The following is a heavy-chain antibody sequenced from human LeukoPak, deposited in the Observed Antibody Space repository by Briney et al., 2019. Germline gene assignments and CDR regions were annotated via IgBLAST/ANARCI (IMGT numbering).Heavy chain of an antibody. V-gene: IGHV4-59*01. Sequence: SETLSLTCTVSGGSISSYYWSWIRQPPGKGLEWIGYIYYSGSTNYNPSLKSRVTISVDTSKNQFSPKLSSVTAADTAVYYCARGGYSYGYEPYFDYWGQGTLVTVSS. CDR3: ARGGYSYGYEPYFDY. CDR2: IYYSGST. J-gene: IGHJ4*02. CDR1: GGSISSYY. D-gene: IGHD5-18*01.